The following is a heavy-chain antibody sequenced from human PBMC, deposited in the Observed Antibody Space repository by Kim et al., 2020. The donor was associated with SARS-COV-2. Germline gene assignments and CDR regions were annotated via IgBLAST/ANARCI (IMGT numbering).Heavy chain of an antibody. CDR2: IWYDGSNK. D-gene: IGHD1-1*01. Sequence: GGSLRLSCAASGFTFSSYGMHWVRQAPGKGLEWVAVIWYDGSNKYYADSVKGRFTISRDNSKNTLYLQMNSLRAEDTAVYYCAREKLEQRVGLDYWGQGTLVTVSS. J-gene: IGHJ4*02. CDR3: AREKLEQRVGLDY. V-gene: IGHV3-33*01. CDR1: GFTFSSYG.